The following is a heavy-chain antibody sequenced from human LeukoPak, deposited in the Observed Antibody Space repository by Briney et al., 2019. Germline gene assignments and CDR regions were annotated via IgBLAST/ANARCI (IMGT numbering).Heavy chain of an antibody. Sequence: GGSLRLSCAASGVTFSDYYMSWIRQAPGKGLEWVSYISSSVSTIYYADSVKGRFTISRANANNSLYLQMNSLRAEDTAVYYCARESGTSTFDYWGQGTLVTVSS. CDR2: ISSSVSTI. CDR1: GVTFSDYY. CDR3: ARESGTSTFDY. J-gene: IGHJ4*02. V-gene: IGHV3-11*01. D-gene: IGHD1-26*01.